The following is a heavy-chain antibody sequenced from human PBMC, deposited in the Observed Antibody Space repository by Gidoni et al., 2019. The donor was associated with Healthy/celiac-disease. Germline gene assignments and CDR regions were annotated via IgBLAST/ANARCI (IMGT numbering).Heavy chain of an antibody. Sequence: QLQLQESGPGLVKPSETLSLTCTVSGGSISSSSYYWGWIRQPPGKGLEWIGSIYYSGSTYYNPYLKSRVTISVDTSKNQFSLKLSSVTAADTAVYYCARQGQQLGNNWFDPWGQGTLVTVSS. CDR2: IYYSGST. CDR1: GGSISSSSYY. J-gene: IGHJ5*02. V-gene: IGHV4-39*01. D-gene: IGHD6-13*01. CDR3: ARQGQQLGNNWFDP.